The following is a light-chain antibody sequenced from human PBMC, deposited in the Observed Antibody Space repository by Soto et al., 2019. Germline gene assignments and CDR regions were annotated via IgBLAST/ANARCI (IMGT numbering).Light chain of an antibody. CDR3: QQYGSSPSIT. Sequence: EIVLTQSPGTLSLSPGERATLSCRASQSVSSSYLAWYQQKPGQAPKLXXYGASSRATGIPDRFSGSGSGTDLTLTISRLETEDFAVYYCQQYGSSPSITFGQGTRLEIK. CDR1: QSVSSSY. V-gene: IGKV3-20*01. CDR2: GAS. J-gene: IGKJ5*01.